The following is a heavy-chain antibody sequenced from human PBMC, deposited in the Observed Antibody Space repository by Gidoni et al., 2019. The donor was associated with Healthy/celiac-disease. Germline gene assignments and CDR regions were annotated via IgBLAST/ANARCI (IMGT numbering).Heavy chain of an antibody. V-gene: IGHV3-7*01. J-gene: IGHJ6*04. CDR1: GFTFSSYW. Sequence: EVQLVESGGGLVQPGGSLRLSCAASGFTFSSYWMSWVRQAPGKGLEWVANIKQNGSEKYYVDSVKGRFTISRDNAKNSLYLQMNSLRAEDTAVYYCAREGTYYDFWSGYSHWVDVWGKGTTVTVSS. CDR3: AREGTYYDFWSGYSHWVDV. CDR2: IKQNGSEK. D-gene: IGHD3-3*01.